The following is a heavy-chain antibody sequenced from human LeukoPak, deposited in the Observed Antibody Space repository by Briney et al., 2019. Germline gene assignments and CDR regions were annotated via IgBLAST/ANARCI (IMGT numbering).Heavy chain of an antibody. CDR3: ARERPFGRYYGSGSSVCVDY. CDR1: GYTFTGYY. Sequence: ASVKVSCKASGYTFTGYYMHWVRQAPGQGLEWMGWINPNSGGTNYAQKFQGRVTMTRDTSISTAYMELRSLRSDDTAVYYCARERPFGRYYGSGSSVCVDYWGQGTLVTVSS. D-gene: IGHD3-10*01. V-gene: IGHV1-2*02. CDR2: INPNSGGT. J-gene: IGHJ4*02.